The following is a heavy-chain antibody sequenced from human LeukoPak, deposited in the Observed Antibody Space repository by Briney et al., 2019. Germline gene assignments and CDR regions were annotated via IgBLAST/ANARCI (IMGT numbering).Heavy chain of an antibody. Sequence: GGSLRLSCAASGFTFSGYSMNWVRQAPGKGLEWVSTINDGGSITYYADSVKGRFTISRDNSKNTLFLQMNSLRAEDTALYYCAKSRGSGSNMARGVNFDYWGQGTLVTVSS. V-gene: IGHV3-23*01. CDR3: AKSRGSGSNMARGVNFDY. CDR2: INDGGSIT. CDR1: GFTFSGYS. D-gene: IGHD3-10*01. J-gene: IGHJ4*02.